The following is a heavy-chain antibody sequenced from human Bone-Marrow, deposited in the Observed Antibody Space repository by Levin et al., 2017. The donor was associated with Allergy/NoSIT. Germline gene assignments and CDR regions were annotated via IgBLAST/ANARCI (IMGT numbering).Heavy chain of an antibody. V-gene: IGHV5-10-1*01. CDR1: GYSFTDYW. CDR2: IDPRDSST. J-gene: IGHJ4*02. CDR3: ARHALGSSGWHYFDS. Sequence: ASVKVSCKASGYSFTDYWVTWVRQMPGKGLEWMGRIDPRDSSTSYSPSFQGHVTISSDKSINTAYLQWGSLQASESAMYYCARHALGSSGWHYFDSWGQGSLVTVSS. D-gene: IGHD6-19*01.